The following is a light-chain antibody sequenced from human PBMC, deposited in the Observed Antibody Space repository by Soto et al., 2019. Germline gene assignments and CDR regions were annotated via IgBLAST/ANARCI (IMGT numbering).Light chain of an antibody. Sequence: EIVLTQSPGTLSLSPGERATLSCRASQSVSDNYLAWYQQKPGQAPRLLIYGASSRATGIPDRFSGSGSGTDFTLTIGRRGPEDFAVYYCQQYATSLPTFGQGTKLEIK. CDR2: GAS. CDR1: QSVSDNY. CDR3: QQYATSLPT. V-gene: IGKV3-20*01. J-gene: IGKJ2*01.